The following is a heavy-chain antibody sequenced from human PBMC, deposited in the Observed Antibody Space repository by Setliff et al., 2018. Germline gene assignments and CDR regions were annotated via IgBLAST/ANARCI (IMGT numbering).Heavy chain of an antibody. CDR1: ADTFTGYY. CDR2: INGNSGVA. D-gene: IGHD2-21*02. V-gene: IGHV1-2*02. CDR3: AQTKGFVDGYLDP. J-gene: IGHJ5*02. Sequence: ASVKVSCKASADTFTGYYVHWVRQAPGQGLEWMGWINGNSGVAKYAQKFQGRVTMTSDTSISIVYMDLTRLTSDDTAVYYCAQTKGFVDGYLDPWGQGTLVTVSS.